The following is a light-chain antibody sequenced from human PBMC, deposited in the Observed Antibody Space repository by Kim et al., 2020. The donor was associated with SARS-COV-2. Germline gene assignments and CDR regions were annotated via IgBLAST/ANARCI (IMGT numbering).Light chain of an antibody. CDR2: DAS. CDR3: QQYGSSPRT. CDR1: QSVSSGY. V-gene: IGKV3-20*01. Sequence: ENVLTQSPGTLSLSPGERATLSCRASQSVSSGYLAWYQQKPGQAPRLLIYDASTRATGIPDRFSGSGSGTDFTLTISRLEPEDFAMYYCQQYGSSPRTFGQGTKVDIK. J-gene: IGKJ1*01.